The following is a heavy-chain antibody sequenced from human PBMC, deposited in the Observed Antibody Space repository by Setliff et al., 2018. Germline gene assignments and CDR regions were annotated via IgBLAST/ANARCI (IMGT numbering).Heavy chain of an antibody. CDR1: GGSISSSNDC. CDR3: ARGSGSFPFDY. J-gene: IGHJ4*02. D-gene: IGHD1-26*01. Sequence: SETLSLTCTVSGGSISSSNDCWGWIRQPPGKGLEWIGEINYSRVVNYKPSLKSRVSISLDTSKNQFSLRLTSLTAADTAVYYCARGSGSFPFDYWGLGTLVTVSS. CDR2: INYSRVV. V-gene: IGHV4-39*07.